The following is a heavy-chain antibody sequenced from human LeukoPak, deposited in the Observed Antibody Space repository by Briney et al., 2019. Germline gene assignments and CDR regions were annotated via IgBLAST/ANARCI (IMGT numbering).Heavy chain of an antibody. CDR1: GVSISSSSYY. Sequence: PSETLSLTCTVSGVSISSSSYYWGWIRQSPGKGLEWIGSIYYSGSTYYNPSLKSRVTISVDTSKNQFSLKLSSVTAADTAVYYCALTWSGYYKHFDYWGQGTLVTVSS. J-gene: IGHJ4*02. CDR2: IYYSGST. CDR3: ALTWSGYYKHFDY. V-gene: IGHV4-39*01. D-gene: IGHD3-3*01.